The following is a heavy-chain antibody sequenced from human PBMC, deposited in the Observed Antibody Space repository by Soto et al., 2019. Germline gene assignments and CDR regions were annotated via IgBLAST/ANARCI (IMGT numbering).Heavy chain of an antibody. Sequence: QVQLVESGGGVVQPGRSLRLSCAASGFTFSSYGMHWVRQAAGKGLEWVAGISDDGSNKYYADSVKGRLTISRANSQNTLYLHMNSLRAEDTAVYYCAKDPGYCSGGSCLPTSYYFDSWGQGTLVTVSS. CDR3: AKDPGYCSGGSCLPTSYYFDS. V-gene: IGHV3-30*18. J-gene: IGHJ4*02. CDR1: GFTFSSYG. CDR2: ISDDGSNK. D-gene: IGHD2-15*01.